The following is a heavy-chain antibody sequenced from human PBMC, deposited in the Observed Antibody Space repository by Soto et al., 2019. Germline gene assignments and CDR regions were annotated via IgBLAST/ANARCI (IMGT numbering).Heavy chain of an antibody. Sequence: EVQLVESGGGLVQPGGSLRLSCAASGFTFSSYEMNWVRQAPGKGLEWVSYISSSGSTIYYADSVKGRFTISRDNGKNSLYLQMNSLRAEDTAVYYCARDSRGSYQYYFDYWGQGTLVTVSS. D-gene: IGHD1-26*01. CDR3: ARDSRGSYQYYFDY. CDR2: ISSSGSTI. V-gene: IGHV3-48*03. CDR1: GFTFSSYE. J-gene: IGHJ4*02.